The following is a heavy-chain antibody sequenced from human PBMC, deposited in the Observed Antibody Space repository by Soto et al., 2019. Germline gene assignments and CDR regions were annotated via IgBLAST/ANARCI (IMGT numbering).Heavy chain of an antibody. CDR1: GYTFTSYA. V-gene: IGHV1-3*01. Sequence: ASVEVSCKASGYTFTSYAIHWVRQAPGQRLEWMGWINAGNGNTKYSQKFQGRVTITRDTSASTAYMELSSLRSEDTAVYYCARAPYNWNYVDYWGQGTLVTVSS. J-gene: IGHJ4*02. CDR2: INAGNGNT. D-gene: IGHD1-20*01. CDR3: ARAPYNWNYVDY.